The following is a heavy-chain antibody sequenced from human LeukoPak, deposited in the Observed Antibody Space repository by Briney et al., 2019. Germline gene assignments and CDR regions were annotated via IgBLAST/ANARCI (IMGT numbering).Heavy chain of an antibody. Sequence: GSLKISCQASGYSFTSSWIGWARQMPGKGLEWMAIINPGDSDTRYSPSFQGQVTISADKSISTVYLQWGSLKASDTAMYYCARQPGAGWFDPWGQRTLVTVSS. D-gene: IGHD3-10*01. CDR3: ARQPGAGWFDP. CDR1: GYSFTSSW. J-gene: IGHJ5*02. V-gene: IGHV5-51*01. CDR2: INPGDSDT.